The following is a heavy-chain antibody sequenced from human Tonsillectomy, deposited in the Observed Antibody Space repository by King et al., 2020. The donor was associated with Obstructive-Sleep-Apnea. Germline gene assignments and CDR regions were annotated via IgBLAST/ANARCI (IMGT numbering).Heavy chain of an antibody. J-gene: IGHJ4*02. D-gene: IGHD1-1*01. V-gene: IGHV2-5*02. CDR3: VHRRGWNRFDY. Sequence: ITLKESGPTLVKPTQALTVTCTFSGFSLRTNGVGVGWIRQPPGKALEWLALIYWDDEKRYSPSLKNRLTITKDTSDNQVVHTMTNVDPVDTATYFCVHRRGWNRFDYWGQGTLVTVSS. CDR1: GFSLRTNGVG. CDR2: IYWDDEK.